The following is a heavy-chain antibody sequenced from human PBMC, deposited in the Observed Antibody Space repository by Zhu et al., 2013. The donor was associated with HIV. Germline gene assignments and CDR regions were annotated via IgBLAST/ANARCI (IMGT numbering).Heavy chain of an antibody. CDR2: INPNSGGT. J-gene: IGHJ6*03. Sequence: QAQVVQSGAEVKKPGASVTVSCKASGYAFSGYYMHWVRQAPGQGLEWMGWINPNSGGTNSAQNFQGRVTMTRDTSISTAFMELSRLKSDDTAVYYCARVSGSYYYLYYMDVWGKGTTVTVSS. D-gene: IGHD1-26*01. V-gene: IGHV1-2*02. CDR3: ARVSGSYYYLYYMDV. CDR1: GYAFSGYY.